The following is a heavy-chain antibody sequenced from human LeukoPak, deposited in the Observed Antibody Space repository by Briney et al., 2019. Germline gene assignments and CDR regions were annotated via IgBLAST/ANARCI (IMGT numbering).Heavy chain of an antibody. CDR2: ISGSGGST. CDR1: GFTFSSYA. J-gene: IGHJ4*02. Sequence: GGSLRLSCAASGFTFSSYAMSWVRQAPGKGLEWVSAISGSGGSTYYADSVKGRFTISRDNSRNTLYLQMNSLRAEDTAVYYCATRNLIMLRGVSSDYWGQGTLVTVSS. D-gene: IGHD3-10*01. V-gene: IGHV3-23*01. CDR3: ATRNLIMLRGVSSDY.